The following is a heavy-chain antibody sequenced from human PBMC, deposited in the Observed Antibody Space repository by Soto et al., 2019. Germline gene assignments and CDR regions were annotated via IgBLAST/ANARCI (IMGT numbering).Heavy chain of an antibody. Sequence: ASVKVSCKASGYTFTSYYMHWVRQAPGQGLGWMGIINPSGGSTSYAQKFQGRVTMTRDTSTSTVYMELSSLRSEDTAVYYCARDLYGDYSVDIWGQGTMVTVSS. V-gene: IGHV1-46*03. CDR2: INPSGGST. CDR1: GYTFTSYY. D-gene: IGHD4-17*01. J-gene: IGHJ3*02. CDR3: ARDLYGDYSVDI.